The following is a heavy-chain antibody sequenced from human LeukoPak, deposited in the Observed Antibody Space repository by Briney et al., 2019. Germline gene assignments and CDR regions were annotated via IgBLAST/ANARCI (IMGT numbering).Heavy chain of an antibody. D-gene: IGHD6-19*01. Sequence: ASVKVSCKASGYTFTGYYMHWVRQAPGQGLEWMGWINPNSGGTNYAQKFQGRVTMTRDTSISTAYMELSRLRSDDTAVYYCARPRPGIAVAGYITYYYYYYMDVWGKGTTVTVSS. J-gene: IGHJ6*03. V-gene: IGHV1-2*02. CDR2: INPNSGGT. CDR3: ARPRPGIAVAGYITYYYYYYMDV. CDR1: GYTFTGYY.